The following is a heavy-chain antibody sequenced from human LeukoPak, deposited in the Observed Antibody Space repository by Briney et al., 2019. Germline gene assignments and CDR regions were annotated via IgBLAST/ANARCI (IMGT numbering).Heavy chain of an antibody. CDR3: ARGGETYNWFDP. CDR1: GGSISSGGYY. Sequence: PSETLSLTCTVTGGSISSGGYYWSWIRPHPGKGLEWIGYIYYSGSTYYNPSLKSRVTISVDTSKNQFSLKLSSVTAADTAVYYCARGGETYNWFDPWGQGTLVTVSS. J-gene: IGHJ5*02. V-gene: IGHV4-31*03. D-gene: IGHD3-16*01. CDR2: IYYSGST.